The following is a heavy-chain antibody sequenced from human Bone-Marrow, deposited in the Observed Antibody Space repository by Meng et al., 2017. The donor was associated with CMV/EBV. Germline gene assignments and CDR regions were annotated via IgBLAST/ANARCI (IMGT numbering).Heavy chain of an antibody. CDR1: GFTFDDYA. CDR2: IRWNSGSI. Sequence: SLKISCAASGFTFDDYAMHWVRQAPGKGLEWVSGIRWNSGSIGYADSVKGRFTISRDNAKNSLYLQMNSLRAEDTALYYCAKEVVPPAINDYDYGMDVWGQGTTVSVSS. V-gene: IGHV3-9*01. J-gene: IGHJ6*02. CDR3: AKEVVPPAINDYDYGMDV. D-gene: IGHD2-2*01.